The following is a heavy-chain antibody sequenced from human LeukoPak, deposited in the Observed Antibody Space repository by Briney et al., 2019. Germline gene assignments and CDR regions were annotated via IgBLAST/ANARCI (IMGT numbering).Heavy chain of an antibody. CDR3: ARGPRAAADDY. CDR1: GYTFINYA. Sequence: GASVKVSCKASGYTFINYAINWGRQAPGQRPEWVGWINAGNGNTKYSQKFQGRVTITRDTSASTAYMELTSLTSEDKAVYYCARGPRAAADDYWGQGTLVTVTS. J-gene: IGHJ4*02. V-gene: IGHV1-3*01. CDR2: INAGNGNT. D-gene: IGHD6-13*01.